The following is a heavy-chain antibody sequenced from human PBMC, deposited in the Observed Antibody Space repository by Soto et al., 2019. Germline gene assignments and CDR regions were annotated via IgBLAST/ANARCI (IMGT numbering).Heavy chain of an antibody. J-gene: IGHJ4*01. V-gene: IGHV4-59*08. CDR1: GASISNSY. Sequence: SETLSLTCAVSGASISNSYWSWIRQPPGKRLEWIGHIYYSGTTNYNPSLKSRVTISVDTSKNQFSLAVNSVTAADTAVYYCARSTIDPDLFMYPFDSWGQGTLVTAPQ. D-gene: IGHD1-26*01. CDR2: IYYSGTT. CDR3: ARSTIDPDLFMYPFDS.